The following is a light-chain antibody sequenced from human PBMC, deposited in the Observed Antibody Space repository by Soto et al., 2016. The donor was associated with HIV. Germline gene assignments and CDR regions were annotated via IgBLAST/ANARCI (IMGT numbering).Light chain of an antibody. CDR2: QDN. V-gene: IGLV3-1*01. Sequence: SYVVTQPPSVSVSPGQTASIPCSGDKLGDKYACWYQHKPGQSPVLVIFQDNRRPSGIPERFSGANSGNTATLTISGTQPMDEADYFCQAWDSNTAVFGTGTKVTVL. CDR3: QAWDSNTAV. CDR1: KLGDKY. J-gene: IGLJ1*01.